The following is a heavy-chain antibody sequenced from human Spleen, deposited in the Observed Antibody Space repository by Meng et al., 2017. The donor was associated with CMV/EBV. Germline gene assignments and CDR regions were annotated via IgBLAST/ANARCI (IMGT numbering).Heavy chain of an antibody. CDR2: INSDGSST. CDR3: ARSNGIAVAVY. D-gene: IGHD6-19*01. Sequence: SCGASAFTFSSYWMHWVRQAPGKGLVWVSRINSDGSSTSYADSVKGRFTISSDNAKNTLYLQMNSLRAEDTAVYYCARSNGIAVAVYWGQGTLVTVSS. CDR1: AFTFSSYW. V-gene: IGHV3-74*01. J-gene: IGHJ4*02.